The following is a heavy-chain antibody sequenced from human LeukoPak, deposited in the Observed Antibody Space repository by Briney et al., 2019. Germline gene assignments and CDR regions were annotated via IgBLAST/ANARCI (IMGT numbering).Heavy chain of an antibody. J-gene: IGHJ4*02. V-gene: IGHV1-8*02. D-gene: IGHD6-13*01. CDR3: ARGDYSSSPLDY. CDR2: MNPNSGNT. CDR1: GYTFTGYY. Sequence: ASVKVSCKASGYTFTGYYMHWVRQAPGQGLEWMGWMNPNSGNTGYAQKFQGRVTMTRNTSISTAYMELSSLRSEDTAVYYCARGDYSSSPLDYWGQGTLVTVSS.